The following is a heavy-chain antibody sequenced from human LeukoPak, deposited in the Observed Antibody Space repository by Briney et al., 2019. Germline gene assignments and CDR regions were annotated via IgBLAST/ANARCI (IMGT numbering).Heavy chain of an antibody. J-gene: IGHJ4*02. Sequence: SGTLSLTCAVSGGSISSSNWWSWVRQPPGKGLEWIGEIYHSGSTNYNPSLKSRVTISVDKSKNQFSLKLSSVTAADTAVYYCARDLGRGRDGYNPGDYWGQGTLVTVSS. CDR1: GGSISSSNW. V-gene: IGHV4-4*02. CDR2: IYHSGST. CDR3: ARDLGRGRDGYNPGDY. D-gene: IGHD5-24*01.